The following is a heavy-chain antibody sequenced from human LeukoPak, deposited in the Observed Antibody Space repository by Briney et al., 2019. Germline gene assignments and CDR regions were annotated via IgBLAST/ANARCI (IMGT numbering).Heavy chain of an antibody. CDR3: ARVTYYYDSSGYYPDAFDI. J-gene: IGHJ3*02. CDR1: GGSISSGGYY. CDR2: IYHSGST. V-gene: IGHV4-30-2*01. Sequence: SETLSLTCTVSGGSISSGGYYWSWIRQPPGKGLEWIGYIYHSGSTYYNPSLKSRVTISVDRSKNQFSLKLSSVTAADTAVYYCARVTYYYDSSGYYPDAFDIWGQGTMVTVSS. D-gene: IGHD3-22*01.